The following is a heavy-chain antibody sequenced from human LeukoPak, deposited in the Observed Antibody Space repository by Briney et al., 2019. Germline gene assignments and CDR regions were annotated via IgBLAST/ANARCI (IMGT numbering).Heavy chain of an antibody. CDR3: ATETLTGYYKDY. Sequence: ASVKVPCKVSGYSLTELSMHRVRQAPGKGLEWMGGFDPEDGETIYAQKFQGRVTMTEDTSTDTAYMELSSLRSEDTAVYYCATETLTGYYKDYWGQGTLVTVSS. J-gene: IGHJ4*02. D-gene: IGHD3-9*01. CDR2: FDPEDGET. V-gene: IGHV1-24*01. CDR1: GYSLTELS.